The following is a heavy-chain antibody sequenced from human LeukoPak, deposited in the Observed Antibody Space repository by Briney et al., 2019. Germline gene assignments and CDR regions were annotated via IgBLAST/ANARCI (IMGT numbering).Heavy chain of an antibody. V-gene: IGHV3-30*02. J-gene: IGHJ4*02. Sequence: GGSLRLSCAASGFTFSSHGMHWVRQAPGKGLEWVAFIRYDGSNKYYADSVKGRFTISRDNSKNTLYLQMNSLRAEDTAVYYCAKGYCSGGSCPRGYLDYWGQGTLVTVSS. CDR2: IRYDGSNK. D-gene: IGHD2-15*01. CDR3: AKGYCSGGSCPRGYLDY. CDR1: GFTFSSHG.